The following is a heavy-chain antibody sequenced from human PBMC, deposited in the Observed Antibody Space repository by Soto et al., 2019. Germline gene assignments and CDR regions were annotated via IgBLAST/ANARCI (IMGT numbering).Heavy chain of an antibody. J-gene: IGHJ4*02. CDR2: IYYSGST. D-gene: IGHD5-12*01. V-gene: IGHV4-30-4*01. Sequence: PSETLSLTCTVSGGSISSGDYYWSWIRQPPGNGLEWIGYIYYSGSTYYNPSLKSRVTISVDTSKNQFSLKLSSVTAADTAVYYCARDGHSGYDYFDYWGQGTLVTVSS. CDR3: ARDGHSGYDYFDY. CDR1: GGSISSGDYY.